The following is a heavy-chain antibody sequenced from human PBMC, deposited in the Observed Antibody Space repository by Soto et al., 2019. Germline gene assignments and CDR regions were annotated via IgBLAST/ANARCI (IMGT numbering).Heavy chain of an antibody. CDR3: ARDPSIYYYGSGTYAFDI. CDR1: GYTFTSYG. D-gene: IGHD3-10*01. Sequence: ASVKVSCKASGYTFTSYGISWVRQAPGQGLEWMGWISAYNGNTNYAQKLQGRVTMTTDTSTSTAYMELRSLRSDDTAVYYCARDPSIYYYGSGTYAFDIWGQGTMVTVSS. V-gene: IGHV1-18*01. CDR2: ISAYNGNT. J-gene: IGHJ3*02.